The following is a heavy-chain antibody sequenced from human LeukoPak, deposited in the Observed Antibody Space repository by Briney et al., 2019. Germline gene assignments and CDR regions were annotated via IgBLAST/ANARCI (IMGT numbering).Heavy chain of an antibody. Sequence: QPGRSLRLSCAASGFTFSSYGMHWVRQAPGKGLEWVAVIWYDGSNKYYADSVKGRFTISRDNSKNTLYLQMNSLRAEDTAVYYRARDNSGWFDPWGQGTLVTVSS. J-gene: IGHJ5*02. CDR2: IWYDGSNK. CDR3: ARDNSGWFDP. D-gene: IGHD6-19*01. CDR1: GFTFSSYG. V-gene: IGHV3-33*01.